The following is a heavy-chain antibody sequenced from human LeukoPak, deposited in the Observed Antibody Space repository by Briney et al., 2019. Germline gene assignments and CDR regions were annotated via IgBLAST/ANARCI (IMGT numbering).Heavy chain of an antibody. J-gene: IGHJ4*02. CDR3: ARVSRSESGIY. D-gene: IGHD3-3*01. CDR2: INQDGSEK. V-gene: IGHV3-7*05. Sequence: SGGSLRLSCAASGFTFSSHWMSWVRQAPGKGLEWVANINQDGSEKNYVDSVKGRFTISRDNAKNSLYLQMNSLRAEDTAVYYCARVSRSESGIYWGQGTLVTVSS. CDR1: GFTFSSHW.